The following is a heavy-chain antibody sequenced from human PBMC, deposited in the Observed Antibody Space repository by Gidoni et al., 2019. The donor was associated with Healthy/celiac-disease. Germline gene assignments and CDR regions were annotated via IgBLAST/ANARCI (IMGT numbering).Heavy chain of an antibody. D-gene: IGHD6-6*01. Sequence: QVQLQESGPGLVKPSQTLSLTCTVSGGSISSGSYYWSCFRQPAGKGLAWIGRIYTSGSTNYNPSLKSRVTMSADTSKNQFSLKLSSVTAADTAVYYCARDRGSSGVYYYGMDVWGQGTTVTVSS. CDR1: GGSISSGSYY. CDR3: ARDRGSSGVYYYGMDV. CDR2: IYTSGST. V-gene: IGHV4-61*02. J-gene: IGHJ6*02.